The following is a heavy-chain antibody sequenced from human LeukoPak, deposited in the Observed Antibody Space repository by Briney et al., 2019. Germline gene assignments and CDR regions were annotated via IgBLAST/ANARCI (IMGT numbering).Heavy chain of an antibody. D-gene: IGHD6-13*01. CDR1: GFAFSDSA. CDR3: ASRPSNTWAGPLDF. J-gene: IGHJ4*02. V-gene: IGHV3-23*01. Sequence: PGGSLRLSCVAPGFAFSDSAMSWVRLTAGKGLEWVSLSRADDYSTYYADSVKGRFTISRDNSKNTMYLQMNSLRAEDTVIYYCASRPSNTWAGPLDFWGQGTLVTVSS. CDR2: SRADDYST.